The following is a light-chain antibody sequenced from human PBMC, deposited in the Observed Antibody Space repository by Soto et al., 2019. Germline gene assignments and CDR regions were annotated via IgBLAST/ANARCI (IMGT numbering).Light chain of an antibody. V-gene: IGKV3-11*01. CDR1: QSVSSY. Sequence: ETVSTQSPATLSLSPGERATLSCRASQSVSSYLAWYQWKPGQAPRLLIYDASNRATGIPARFSGSGSGTDFTLTISSLEPEDFAVYYCQQRSDWPLTFGGGTKVEIK. J-gene: IGKJ4*01. CDR3: QQRSDWPLT. CDR2: DAS.